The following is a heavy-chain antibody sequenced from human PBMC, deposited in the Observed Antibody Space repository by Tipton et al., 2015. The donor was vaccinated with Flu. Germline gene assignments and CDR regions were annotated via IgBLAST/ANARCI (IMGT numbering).Heavy chain of an antibody. CDR2: IYYSGSI. V-gene: IGHV4-59*11. D-gene: IGHD1-26*01. J-gene: IGHJ4*02. CDR3: ACRGSCYH. Sequence: LRLSCTVSGGSISSHYWSWIRQPPGKGLEWIGYIYYSGSISYNPSLKSRVTISVDTSKNQFSLKLSSVTAADTAVYYCACRGSCYHWGQGTLVTVSS. CDR1: GGSISSHY.